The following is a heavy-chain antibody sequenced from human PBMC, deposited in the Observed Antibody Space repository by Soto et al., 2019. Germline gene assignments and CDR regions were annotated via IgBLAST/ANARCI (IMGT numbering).Heavy chain of an antibody. Sequence: GGSLRLSCAASGFTFSSYAMSWVRQAPGKGLEWVSAISGSGGSTYYADSVKGRFTISRDNAKNTLYLQMNSLRDEDTAVYYCARDSSPRPYYYGMDVWGQGTTVTVSS. V-gene: IGHV3-23*01. CDR1: GFTFSSYA. J-gene: IGHJ6*02. CDR2: ISGSGGST. CDR3: ARDSSPRPYYYGMDV.